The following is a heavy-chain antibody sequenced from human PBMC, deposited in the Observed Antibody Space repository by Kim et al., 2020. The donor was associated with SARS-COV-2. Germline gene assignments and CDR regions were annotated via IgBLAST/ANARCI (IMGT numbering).Heavy chain of an antibody. V-gene: IGHV5-10-1*01. CDR1: GYSFTSYW. Sequence: GESLKISCKGSGYSFTSYWISWVRQMPGKGLEWMGRIDHSDSYTNYSPSFQGHVTISADKSISTAYLQWSSLKASDTAMYYCARDLCSGGSCSQNNWFDPWGQGTLVTVSS. J-gene: IGHJ5*02. CDR2: IDHSDSYT. D-gene: IGHD2-15*01. CDR3: ARDLCSGGSCSQNNWFDP.